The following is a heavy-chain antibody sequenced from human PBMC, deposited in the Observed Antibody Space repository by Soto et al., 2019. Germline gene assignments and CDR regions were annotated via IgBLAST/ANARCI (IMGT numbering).Heavy chain of an antibody. J-gene: IGHJ4*02. Sequence: PSETLSLTCTVSGGSISSGGYYWSWIRQHPGKGLEWIGYIYYSGSTYYNPSLKSRVTISVDTSKNQFSLKLSSVTAADTAVYYCARDRSTPLYYFDYWGQGTLVTVSS. D-gene: IGHD2-15*01. V-gene: IGHV4-31*03. CDR3: ARDRSTPLYYFDY. CDR2: IYYSGST. CDR1: GGSISSGGYY.